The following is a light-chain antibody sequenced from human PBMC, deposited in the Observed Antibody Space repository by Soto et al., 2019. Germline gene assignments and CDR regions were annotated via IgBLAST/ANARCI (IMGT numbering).Light chain of an antibody. J-gene: IGKJ2*01. CDR3: QKYNSAPYT. Sequence: DIQMTRSPSSLSVSIGDTVAITCRASQGISNHLAWYQRKAGKVPKLLIFAASTLRPGVPSRFSGSGSGTDFTLTISSLQPEDVATYFCQKYNSAPYTFGQGTKLEIK. V-gene: IGKV1-27*01. CDR2: AAS. CDR1: QGISNH.